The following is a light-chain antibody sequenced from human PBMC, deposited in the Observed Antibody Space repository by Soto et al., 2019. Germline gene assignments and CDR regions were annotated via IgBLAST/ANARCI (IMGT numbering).Light chain of an antibody. CDR1: QSVLYSSNNKNY. V-gene: IGKV4-1*01. J-gene: IGKJ1*01. CDR2: WAS. Sequence: DIVMTQSPDSLAVSLGERATINCKSSQSVLYSSNNKNYLAWYQQKPGQPPRLLIYWASTRESGVPDRFSGSGSGTDFTLHISSLQAEDVAVYYCQQYSNTPQSFGQGTKVEIK. CDR3: QQYSNTPQS.